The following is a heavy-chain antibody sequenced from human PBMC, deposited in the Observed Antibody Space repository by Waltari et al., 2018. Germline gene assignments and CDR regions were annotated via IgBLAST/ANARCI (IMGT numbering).Heavy chain of an antibody. CDR3: ARALRGGSYSLYYFDY. D-gene: IGHD1-26*01. CDR1: GYSISSGSY. J-gene: IGHJ4*02. CDR2: IYHSGST. Sequence: QVQLQESGPGLVKPSETLSLTCTVSGYSISSGSYWGWLRQPPGKGLEWIGSIYHSGSTYYNPSLKSRVTISVDTSKNQFSLKLSSVTAADTAVYYCARALRGGSYSLYYFDYWGQGTLVTVSS. V-gene: IGHV4-38-2*02.